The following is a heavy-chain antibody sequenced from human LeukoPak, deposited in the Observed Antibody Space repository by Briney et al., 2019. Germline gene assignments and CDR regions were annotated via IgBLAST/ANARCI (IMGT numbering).Heavy chain of an antibody. D-gene: IGHD5-12*01. CDR3: ARLTGYDWESSYDY. CDR1: GGSISSYY. V-gene: IGHV4-59*01. Sequence: PSETLSLTCTVSGGSISSYYWSWIRQPPGKGLEWIGYIYYSGSTNYNPSLKGRVTISVDTSKNQFSLKLSSVTAADTAVYYCARLTGYDWESSYDYWGQGTLVTVSS. J-gene: IGHJ4*02. CDR2: IYYSGST.